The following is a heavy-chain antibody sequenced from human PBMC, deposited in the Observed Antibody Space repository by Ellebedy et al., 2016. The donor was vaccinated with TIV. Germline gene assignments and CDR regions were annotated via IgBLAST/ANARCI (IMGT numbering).Heavy chain of an antibody. CDR3: ARSVGATDY. V-gene: IGHV4-59*11. CDR2: IYYSGST. Sequence: SETLSLTXTVSGGSISSHYWTWIRQPPGKGLEWIGYIYYSGSTNYNPSLKSRVTISVDTSKNQFSLKLSSVTAADTAVYYCARSVGATDYWGQGTLVTVSS. CDR1: GGSISSHY. J-gene: IGHJ4*02. D-gene: IGHD1-26*01.